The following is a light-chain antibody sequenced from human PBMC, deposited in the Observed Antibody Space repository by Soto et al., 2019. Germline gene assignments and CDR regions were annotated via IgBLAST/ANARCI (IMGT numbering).Light chain of an antibody. J-gene: IGKJ5*01. Sequence: EIVLTQSPATLFLSPGERATLSCRASQSVSSYLAWYQQKPGQAPRLLIYDASNRATGIPARFSGSGSGTDFTLTISSLEPEDFAVYYCQQRSNWLTFGQGTRLEI. CDR1: QSVSSY. CDR3: QQRSNWLT. CDR2: DAS. V-gene: IGKV3-11*01.